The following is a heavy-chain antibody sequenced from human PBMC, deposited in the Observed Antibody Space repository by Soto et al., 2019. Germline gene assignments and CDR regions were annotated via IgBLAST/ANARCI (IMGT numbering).Heavy chain of an antibody. CDR3: ARDGEAAAAFDY. V-gene: IGHV3-30-3*01. CDR1: GFTFSSYA. J-gene: IGHJ4*02. D-gene: IGHD6-13*01. CDR2: ISYDGSNK. Sequence: PGGSLRLSCAASGFTFSSYAMYWVRQVPGKGLDWVAVISYDGSNKYYAESVKGRFTISRDNSKNTLYLQMNSLRTEDTAVYYCARDGEAAAAFDYWGQGTLVTVSS.